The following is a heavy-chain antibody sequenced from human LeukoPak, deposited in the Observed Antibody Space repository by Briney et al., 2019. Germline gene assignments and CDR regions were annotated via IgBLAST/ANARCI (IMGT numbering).Heavy chain of an antibody. CDR1: GFTFNDYC. CDR2: INIGGTNT. J-gene: IGHJ5*02. D-gene: IGHD3-16*01. V-gene: IGHV3-11*01. CDR3: ATDGAGFDT. Sequence: GGSLRLSCAASGFTFNDYCVSWIRQAPGKGLEWLSYINIGGTNTHYADSVKGRFTISRDNAKKSLYLEMNNLRAEDTGVYYCATDGAGFDTWGQGVLVTVSS.